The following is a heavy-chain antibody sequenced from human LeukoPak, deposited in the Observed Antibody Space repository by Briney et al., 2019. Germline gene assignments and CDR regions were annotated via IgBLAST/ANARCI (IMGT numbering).Heavy chain of an antibody. CDR2: FDPEDGEA. Sequence: ASVKVSCKVSGYTPTELSMHWVRQAPGKGLEWMGGFDPEDGEAIYAQKFQGRVTMTEDTSTDTAYMELSSLRSEDTAVYYCATAPDRYDFWSGYRSWGQGTLVTVSS. CDR1: GYTPTELS. CDR3: ATAPDRYDFWSGYRS. D-gene: IGHD3-3*01. J-gene: IGHJ5*02. V-gene: IGHV1-24*01.